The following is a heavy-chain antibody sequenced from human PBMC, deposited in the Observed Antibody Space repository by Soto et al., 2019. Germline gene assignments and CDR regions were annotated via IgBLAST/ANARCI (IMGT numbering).Heavy chain of an antibody. CDR1: GGSVSSGSYY. CDR3: ASWTTVTTERFDAFDF. CDR2: IYYSGST. Sequence: PSETLSLTCTVSGGSVSSGSYYWSWIRQPPGKGLEWIGYIYYSGSTTYNPSLKSRVTISVDTSKNQFSLKLSSVTAADTAVYYCASWTTVTTERFDAFDFWGQGTMVTVSS. D-gene: IGHD4-17*01. V-gene: IGHV4-61*01. J-gene: IGHJ3*01.